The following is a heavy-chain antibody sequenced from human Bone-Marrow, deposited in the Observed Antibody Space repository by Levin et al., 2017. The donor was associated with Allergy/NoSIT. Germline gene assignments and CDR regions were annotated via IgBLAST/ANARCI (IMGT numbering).Heavy chain of an antibody. D-gene: IGHD6-19*01. J-gene: IGHJ6*02. Sequence: GGSLRLSCAASGFTFSSYNMNWVRQAPGKGLEWVSSISFSSSYIYYVDAVKGRFTISRDNAKSSLYLQMDSLRAEDTAVYYCARDSSGWLYGMDVWGQGTTVTVSS. V-gene: IGHV3-21*01. CDR2: ISFSSSYI. CDR1: GFTFSSYN. CDR3: ARDSSGWLYGMDV.